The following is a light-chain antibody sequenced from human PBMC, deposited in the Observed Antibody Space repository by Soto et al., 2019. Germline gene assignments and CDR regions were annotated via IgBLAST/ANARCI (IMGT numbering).Light chain of an antibody. J-gene: IGLJ3*02. Sequence: QSALTQPASVSGSPGQSVTISCTGTSDDIGTYDYVSWYQQQPGRAPKLMISEVTKRPSEISDRFSGSKSGNTASQTISGLQPEDEAIYYCSSYISDTTHLAFGGGTKLTVL. CDR3: SSYISDTTHLA. V-gene: IGLV2-14*01. CDR1: SDDIGTYDY. CDR2: EVT.